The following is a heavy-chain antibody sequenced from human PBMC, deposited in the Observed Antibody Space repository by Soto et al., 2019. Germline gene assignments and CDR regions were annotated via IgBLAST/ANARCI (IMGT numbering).Heavy chain of an antibody. Sequence: PVGSLRLSCAASGFTFSSYAMSWVCQAPGKGLEWVSAISGSGGSTYYADSVKGRFTISRDNSKNTLYLQMNSLRAEDTAVYYCAKALLLWFGELSNYYYGMDVWDQGTTVTVSS. CDR1: GFTFSSYA. D-gene: IGHD3-10*01. CDR2: ISGSGGST. J-gene: IGHJ6*02. CDR3: AKALLLWFGELSNYYYGMDV. V-gene: IGHV3-23*01.